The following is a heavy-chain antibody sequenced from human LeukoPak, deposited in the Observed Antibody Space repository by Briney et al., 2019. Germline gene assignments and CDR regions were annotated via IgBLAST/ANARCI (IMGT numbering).Heavy chain of an antibody. CDR1: GGSISSYY. Sequence: SETLSLTCTVSGGSISSYYWSLIRQPPGKGLEWIGYIYYSGSTNYNPSLKSRVTISVDTSKNQFSLKLSSVTAADTAVYYCARSVWRYDSSGYYYEVNDAFDIWGQGTMVTVSS. D-gene: IGHD3-22*01. CDR3: ARSVWRYDSSGYYYEVNDAFDI. CDR2: IYYSGST. V-gene: IGHV4-59*08. J-gene: IGHJ3*02.